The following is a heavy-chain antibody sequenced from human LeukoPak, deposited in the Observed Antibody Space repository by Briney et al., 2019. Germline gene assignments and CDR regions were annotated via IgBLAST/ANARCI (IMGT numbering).Heavy chain of an antibody. CDR2: INTDGSRT. CDR3: ARHVSGRWELFFDS. D-gene: IGHD4-23*01. Sequence: GGSLRISLAAPGFTFSSYWMHLVRPAPGKGPVWVSRINTDGSRTTYADSVKGRFTISSDNANNSLYLEMNSLRAEDTAVYYCARHVSGRWELFFDSWGQGTLVTVSS. CDR1: GFTFSSYW. V-gene: IGHV3-74*01. J-gene: IGHJ4*02.